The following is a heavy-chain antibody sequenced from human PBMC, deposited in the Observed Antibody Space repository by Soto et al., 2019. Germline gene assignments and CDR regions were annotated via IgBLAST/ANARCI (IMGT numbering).Heavy chain of an antibody. Sequence: QVQLVEFGGGVVQPGTSLRLSCAASGFTLSSYSIHWVRQAPGKGLDWVAVISYDGNTQFCGDSVKGRFIVSRDNSRNTLYLQLNNLQAEDTAVYYCAKVSRPSRISTPDFDYWGHGTLVTVSS. V-gene: IGHV3-30-3*01. CDR3: AKVSRPSRISTPDFDY. CDR1: GFTLSSYS. CDR2: ISYDGNTQ. J-gene: IGHJ4*01.